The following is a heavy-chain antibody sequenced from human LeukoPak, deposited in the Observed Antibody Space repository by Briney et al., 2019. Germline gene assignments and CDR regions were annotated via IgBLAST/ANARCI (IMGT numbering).Heavy chain of an antibody. CDR3: AREGLTGGLDY. V-gene: IGHV1-3*02. J-gene: IGHJ4*02. CDR2: SNAGNGNT. CDR1: GYTFTSYA. D-gene: IGHD7-27*01. Sequence: ASVKVSCKASGYTFTSYAMHWVRQAPGQRLEWMGWSNAGNGNTKYSQAFQGRVTITRDTSASPAYMELRSLRSEDMAVYYCAREGLTGGLDYWGQGTVVTVSS.